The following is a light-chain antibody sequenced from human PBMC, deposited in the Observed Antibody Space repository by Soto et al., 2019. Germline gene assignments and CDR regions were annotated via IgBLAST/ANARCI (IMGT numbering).Light chain of an antibody. CDR1: QGVTSS. CDR2: AAS. Sequence: EIVMTQSPDTLSVSPGERATLTCRAGQGVTSSLAWYQQKPGQPPRLLIYAASTRATDVPARLSGGGSETEFTLTISSLQSEDFAVYFCQQYNIWPLWTFGQGTKVDIK. V-gene: IGKV3-15*01. J-gene: IGKJ1*01. CDR3: QQYNIWPLWT.